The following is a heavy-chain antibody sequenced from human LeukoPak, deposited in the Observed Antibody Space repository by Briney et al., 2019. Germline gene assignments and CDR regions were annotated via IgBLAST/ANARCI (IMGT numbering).Heavy chain of an antibody. CDR1: GYTLTSYA. CDR2: INAGNGNT. J-gene: IGHJ4*02. D-gene: IGHD5-18*01. Sequence: GASVKVSCKASGYTLTSYAMHWVRQAPGQRLEWMGWINAGNGNTKYSQKFQGRVTITRDTSASTAYMELSSLRSEDTAVYYCATLLGYSYGFVDYWGQGTLVTVSS. CDR3: ATLLGYSYGFVDY. V-gene: IGHV1-3*01.